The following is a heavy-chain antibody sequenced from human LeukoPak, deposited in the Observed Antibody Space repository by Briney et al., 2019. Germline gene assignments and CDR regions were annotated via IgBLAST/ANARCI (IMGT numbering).Heavy chain of an antibody. CDR2: ISPDGRRT. CDR3: AKEGGIVVAGDH. CDR1: GFTFGTYA. J-gene: IGHJ4*02. D-gene: IGHD1-26*01. Sequence: GGSLRLSCAASGFTFGTYAMYWVRQSSRKGPERVSAISPDGRRTYYADSVKGRFTISRDNSKNTLYLQLNNLRTEDTAIYYCAKEGGIVVAGDHWGQGTLVSVSS. V-gene: IGHV3-23*01.